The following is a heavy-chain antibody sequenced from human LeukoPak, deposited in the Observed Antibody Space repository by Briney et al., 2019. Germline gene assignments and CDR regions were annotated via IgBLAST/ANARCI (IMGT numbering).Heavy chain of an antibody. CDR2: INQGGSET. D-gene: IGHD6-6*01. Sequence: GESLKISCAASGFTFRTYWMSWVRQAPGKGLEWVASINQGGSETYYVESVNGRFTISRDNAMNSFFLQMNSLRAEDTAVYYCARLIGDRTIYDYWGQGTLVTVSS. J-gene: IGHJ4*02. CDR1: GFTFRTYW. CDR3: ARLIGDRTIYDY. V-gene: IGHV3-7*01.